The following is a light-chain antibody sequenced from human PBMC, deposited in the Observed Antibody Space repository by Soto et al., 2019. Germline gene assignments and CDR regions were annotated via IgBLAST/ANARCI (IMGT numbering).Light chain of an antibody. J-gene: IGLJ3*02. CDR1: SSNIGSNT. V-gene: IGLV1-44*01. CDR3: AAWDDSLNGHWV. Sequence: QSVLTQPPSASGTPGQRVTISCSGSSSNIGSNTVNWSQQLPGTAPKLLIYSNNQRPSGVPDRFSGSKSGTSASLAISGLQSEDEGDYYCAAWDDSLNGHWVFGGGTKLTVL. CDR2: SNN.